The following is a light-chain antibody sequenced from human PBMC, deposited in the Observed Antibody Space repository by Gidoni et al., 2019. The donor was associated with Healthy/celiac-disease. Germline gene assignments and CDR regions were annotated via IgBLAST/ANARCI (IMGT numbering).Light chain of an antibody. V-gene: IGLV2-14*01. J-gene: IGLJ1*01. CDR1: SSDVGGYND. CDR3: SSYTSSLYV. Sequence: QSALTKPASVSGSPGQSITISCTGTSSDVGGYNDVSWYQQHPGNAPKLMIYEVSNRPSGVSNRFSGSKSGNTASLTISGLQAEDEADYYCSSYTSSLYVFGTGTKVTVL. CDR2: EVS.